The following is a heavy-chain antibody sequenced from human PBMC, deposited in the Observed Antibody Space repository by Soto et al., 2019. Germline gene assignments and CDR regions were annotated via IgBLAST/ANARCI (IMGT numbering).Heavy chain of an antibody. J-gene: IGHJ4*02. V-gene: IGHV3-30*18. CDR3: AKDWEYSSSSV. CDR2: ISYDGSNK. Sequence: GGSLRLSCAASGFTFSSYGMHWVRQAPGKGLEWVAVISYDGSNKYYADSVKGRFTISRDNSKNTLYLQMNSLRAEDTAVYYCAKDWEYSSSSVWGQGTLVTVSS. CDR1: GFTFSSYG. D-gene: IGHD6-6*01.